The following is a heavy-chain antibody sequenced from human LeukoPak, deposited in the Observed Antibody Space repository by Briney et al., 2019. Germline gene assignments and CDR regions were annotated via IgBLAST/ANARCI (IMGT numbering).Heavy chain of an antibody. CDR2: ISSSGDDT. CDR3: ARGAMKRLQYYFDY. V-gene: IGHV3-23*01. CDR1: GFTFSSYA. J-gene: IGHJ4*02. D-gene: IGHD4/OR15-4a*01. Sequence: GGSLRLSCVAPGFTFSSYAMSWVRQAPEKGLEWVSSISSSGDDTYYTDSVKGRFTTSRDNTKNTLYLQMNSLRAEDTAVYYCARGAMKRLQYYFDYWGQGTLVTVSS.